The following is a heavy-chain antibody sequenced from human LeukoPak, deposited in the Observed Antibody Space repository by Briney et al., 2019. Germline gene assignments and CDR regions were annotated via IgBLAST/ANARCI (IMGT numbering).Heavy chain of an antibody. CDR1: GGSISSSSYY. CDR3: ARGQRGVLRFLNYYYYYMDV. D-gene: IGHD3-3*01. V-gene: IGHV4-39*01. CDR2: IYYSGST. Sequence: SETLSLTCTVSGGSISSSSYYWGWIRQPPGKGLEWIGSIYYSGSTYYNPSLKSRVTISVDTYKNQFSLKLSSVTAADTAVYYCARGQRGVLRFLNYYYYYMDVWGKGTTVTVSS. J-gene: IGHJ6*03.